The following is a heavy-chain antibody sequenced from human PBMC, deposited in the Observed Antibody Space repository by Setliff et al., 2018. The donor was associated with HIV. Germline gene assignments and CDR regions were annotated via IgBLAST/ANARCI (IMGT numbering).Heavy chain of an antibody. CDR2: FSYIDEPYINYLE. J-gene: IGHJ4*02. CDR3: SRGRSSWYNTEPYYFDL. V-gene: IGHV4-30-4*08. Sequence: SETLSLTCTVSGVSVRGGDHWSWIRQPPGKGLEWIGYFSYIDEPYINYLEYFNPSLKSRLAFSLDKSQNQFSLTLTSVTAADTAVYFCSRGRSSWYNTEPYYFDLWGQGALVTVSS. D-gene: IGHD1-1*01. CDR1: GVSVRGGDH.